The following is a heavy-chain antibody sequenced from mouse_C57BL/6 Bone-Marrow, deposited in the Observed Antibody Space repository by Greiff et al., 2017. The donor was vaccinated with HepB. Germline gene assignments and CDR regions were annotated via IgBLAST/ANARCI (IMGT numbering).Heavy chain of an antibody. J-gene: IGHJ3*01. V-gene: IGHV5-4*01. CDR1: GFTFSSYA. Sequence: EVQVVESGGGLVKPGGSLKLSCAASGFTFSSYAMSWVRQTPEKRLEWVATISDGGSYTYYPDNVKGRFTISRDNAKNNLYLQMSHLKSEDTAMYYCARDYGSSPFAYWGQGTLVTVSA. D-gene: IGHD1-1*01. CDR2: ISDGGSYT. CDR3: ARDYGSSPFAY.